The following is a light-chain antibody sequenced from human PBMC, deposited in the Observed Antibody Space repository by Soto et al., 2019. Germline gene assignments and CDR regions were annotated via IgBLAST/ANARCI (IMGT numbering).Light chain of an antibody. CDR3: CSFADFTYV. CDR1: SSDIGSYDL. V-gene: IGLV2-23*02. CDR2: EVT. Sequence: QSVLTQPASVSGSPGQSITMSCTGTSSDIGSYDLVSWYQQHPGTAPKLIIYEVTKRPSGVSTRFSGSKSGSTASLTISGLQAVDEADYYCCSFADFTYVFGTGTKVTVL. J-gene: IGLJ1*01.